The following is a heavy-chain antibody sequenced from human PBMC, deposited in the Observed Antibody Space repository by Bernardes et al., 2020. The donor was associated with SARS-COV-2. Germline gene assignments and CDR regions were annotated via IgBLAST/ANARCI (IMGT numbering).Heavy chain of an antibody. V-gene: IGHV3-30*18. CDR1: GFTFSSYG. Sequence: GGSLRLSCAASGFTFSSYGMHWVRQAPGKGLEWVAVISYDGSNKYYADSVKGRFTISRDNSKNTLYLQMNSLRAEDTAVYYCAKEVGGATSQYYGMDVWGQGTTVTVSS. CDR3: AKEVGGATSQYYGMDV. CDR2: ISYDGSNK. D-gene: IGHD3-16*01. J-gene: IGHJ6*02.